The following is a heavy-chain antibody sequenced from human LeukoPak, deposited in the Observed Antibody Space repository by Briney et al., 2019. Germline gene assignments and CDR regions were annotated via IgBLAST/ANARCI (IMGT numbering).Heavy chain of an antibody. V-gene: IGHV1-2*02. Sequence: ASVKVSCKASGYTFTGYYMHWVRQAPGQGLEWMGWINPNSGGTNYAQKFQGRVTMTRDTSISTACMELSRLRSDDTAVYYCARLRYFDWLGPLDYWGQGTLVTVSS. CDR1: GYTFTGYY. D-gene: IGHD3-9*01. CDR2: INPNSGGT. CDR3: ARLRYFDWLGPLDY. J-gene: IGHJ4*02.